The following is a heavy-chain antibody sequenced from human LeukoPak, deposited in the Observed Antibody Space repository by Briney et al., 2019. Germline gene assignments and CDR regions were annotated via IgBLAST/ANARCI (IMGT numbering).Heavy chain of an antibody. CDR2: IWYDGSNK. CDR1: GFTFSSYG. V-gene: IGHV3-33*01. Sequence: PGGSLRLSCAASGFTFSSYGMHWVRQAPGKGLEWVAVIWYDGSNKYYADSVKGRFTISRDNSKNSLYLQMNNVRAEDTAVYYCARTSTDCLDCWGQGTLVTVSS. J-gene: IGHJ4*02. CDR3: ARTSTDCLDC. D-gene: IGHD2-21*02.